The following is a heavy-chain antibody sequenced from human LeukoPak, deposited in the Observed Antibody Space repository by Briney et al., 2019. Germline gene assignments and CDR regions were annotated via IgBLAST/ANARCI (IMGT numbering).Heavy chain of an antibody. Sequence: GGSLRLSCAASGFTFSSHAMSWVRQAPGKGLEWVSAISGSGGSTYYADSVKGRFTISRDNSKNTLYLQMNSLRAEDTAVYYCAKDSAFRYSSGCFDYWGQGTLVTVSS. J-gene: IGHJ4*02. CDR3: AKDSAFRYSSGCFDY. V-gene: IGHV3-23*01. CDR2: ISGSGGST. D-gene: IGHD6-19*01. CDR1: GFTFSSHA.